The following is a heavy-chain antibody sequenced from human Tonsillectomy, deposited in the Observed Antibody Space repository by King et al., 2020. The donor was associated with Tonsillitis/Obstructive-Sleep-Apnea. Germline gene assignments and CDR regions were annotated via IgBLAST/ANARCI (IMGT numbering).Heavy chain of an antibody. CDR2: ISSDGNGK. CDR1: EFTFSSYA. CDR3: ARGHWTGYYYYGMDV. V-gene: IGHV3-30*04. Sequence: HVQLVESGGGVVQPGRSLRLSCAASEFTFSSYALHWVRQAPGKGLEWVAVISSDGNGKYYADSVKGRFTISRDNSQNTLYLQMNSLRAEDTAVYYCARGHWTGYYYYGMDVWGQGTTVTVSS. D-gene: IGHD1-1*01. J-gene: IGHJ6*02.